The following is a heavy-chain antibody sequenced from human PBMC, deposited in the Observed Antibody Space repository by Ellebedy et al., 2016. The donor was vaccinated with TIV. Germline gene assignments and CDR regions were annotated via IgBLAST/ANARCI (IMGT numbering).Heavy chain of an antibody. Sequence: SETLSLTCTVSGGSISSYSWTWIRQPPGKGLEWIGEINRGGSTNYNPSLKSRITVSIDTSKSQFSLKLSSVTAADTAVYYCARVPPHSGWYVYYGMDVWGQGTTVTVSS. J-gene: IGHJ6*02. V-gene: IGHV4-34*01. D-gene: IGHD6-19*01. CDR3: ARVPPHSGWYVYYGMDV. CDR1: GGSISSYS. CDR2: INRGGST.